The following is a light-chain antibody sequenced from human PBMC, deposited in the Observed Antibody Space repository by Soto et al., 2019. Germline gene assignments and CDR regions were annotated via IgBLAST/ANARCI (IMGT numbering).Light chain of an antibody. CDR3: TSYTTSNTQV. CDR2: EVS. Sequence: SALTQPASVSGSPGQSITISCTGTSSDVGAYNYVSWYQQYPGKVPKLMIYEVSSRPSGVSNRFSGSKSGNTASLTISGLQAEDEADYYCTSYTTSNTQVFGGGTKLTVL. CDR1: SSDVGAYNY. J-gene: IGLJ3*02. V-gene: IGLV2-14*01.